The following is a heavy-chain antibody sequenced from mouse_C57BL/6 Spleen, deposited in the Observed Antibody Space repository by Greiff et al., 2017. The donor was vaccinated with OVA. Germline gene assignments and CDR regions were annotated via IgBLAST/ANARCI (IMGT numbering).Heavy chain of an antibody. CDR2: FYPGSGSI. CDR3: ARHESPYGYDGGYFDY. J-gene: IGHJ2*01. CDR1: GYTFTEYT. D-gene: IGHD2-2*01. V-gene: IGHV1-62-2*01. Sequence: QVQLQQSGAELVKPGASVKLSCKASGYTFTEYTIHWVKQRSGQGLEWIGWFYPGSGSIKYNEKFKDKATLTADKSSSTVYMELSRLTSEDSAVYFCARHESPYGYDGGYFDYWGQGTILTVSS.